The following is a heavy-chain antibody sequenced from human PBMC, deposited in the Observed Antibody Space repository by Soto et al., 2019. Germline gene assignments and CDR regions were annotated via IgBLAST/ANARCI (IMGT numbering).Heavy chain of an antibody. CDR3: ARRSLEFLLIDY. V-gene: IGHV5-51*01. D-gene: IGHD3-10*01. J-gene: IGHJ4*02. CDR1: GYPFSIYW. Sequence: GESLKISCSGSGYPFSIYWIAWVRQESVEGLEWMGIISPGDSNGKYSPSFQGQVTISVDKSINTAYLHLSGLKASDTAIYYCARRSLEFLLIDYWGQGYLVTVSS. CDR2: ISPGDSNG.